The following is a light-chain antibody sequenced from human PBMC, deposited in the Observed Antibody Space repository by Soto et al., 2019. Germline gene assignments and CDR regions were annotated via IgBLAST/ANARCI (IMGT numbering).Light chain of an antibody. CDR2: EVT. Sequence: QSALTQPPSASGSPGQSVTITCNGTNSDVGGYIYVSWYQQHPGKGPKLILYEVTKRPSGVPNRFSGSKSGNTASLTVSGLQTDDEADYYCSSYAGRNNYVVFGGGTKLTVL. J-gene: IGLJ2*01. V-gene: IGLV2-8*01. CDR3: SSYAGRNNYVV. CDR1: NSDVGGYIY.